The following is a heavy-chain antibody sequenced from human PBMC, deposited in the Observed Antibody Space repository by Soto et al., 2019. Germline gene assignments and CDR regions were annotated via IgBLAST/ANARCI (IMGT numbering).Heavy chain of an antibody. J-gene: IGHJ6*02. V-gene: IGHV1-69*13. CDR3: AILPGPYGQLVRYYGMDV. CDR1: GGTFSSYA. Sequence: SVKVSCKASGGTFSSYAISWVRQAPGQGLEWMGGIIPIFGTANYAQKFQGRVTITADESTSTAYMELSSLRSEDTAVYYCAILPGPYGQLVRYYGMDVWGQGTTGSVSS. CDR2: IIPIFGTA. D-gene: IGHD6-6*01.